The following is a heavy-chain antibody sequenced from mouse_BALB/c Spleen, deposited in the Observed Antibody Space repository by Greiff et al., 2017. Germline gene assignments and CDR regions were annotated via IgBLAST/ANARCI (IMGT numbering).Heavy chain of an antibody. V-gene: IGHV5-4*02. CDR2: ISDGGSYT. D-gene: IGHD4-1*01. CDR3: ARGLGRYYFDY. CDR1: GFTFSDYY. J-gene: IGHJ2*01. Sequence: EVMLVESGGGLVKPGGSLKLSCAASGFTFSDYYMYWVRQTPEKRLEWVATISDGGSYTYYPDSVKGRFTISRDNAKNNLYLQMSSLKSEDTAMYYCARGLGRYYFDYWGQGTTLTVSS.